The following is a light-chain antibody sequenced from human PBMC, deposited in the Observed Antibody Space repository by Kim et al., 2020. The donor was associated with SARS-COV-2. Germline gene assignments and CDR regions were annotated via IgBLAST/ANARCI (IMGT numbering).Light chain of an antibody. Sequence: QPVLTQPASVSGSPGQSITISCTATSSDIGGGYNYVSWYQQYPGKAPKLMIYDVSSRPSGVSDRFSGSKSGNTASLTISGLQTEDEADYYCNSYTSSTTYVFGTGTKVTVL. J-gene: IGLJ1*01. V-gene: IGLV2-14*03. CDR2: DVS. CDR3: NSYTSSTTYV. CDR1: SSDIGGGYNY.